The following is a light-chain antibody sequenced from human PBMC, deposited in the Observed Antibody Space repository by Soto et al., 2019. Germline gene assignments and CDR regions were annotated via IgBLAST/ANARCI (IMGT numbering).Light chain of an antibody. J-gene: IGKJ5*01. CDR1: HSVRSD. CDR2: DAS. Sequence: ELGMSQSASTVSVSTGERASLSCRPSHSVRSDLAWYQQKPGQSPRLLIFDASTGATGIRARFSGSGSGTELTLTISNMQSEDFAVYYCQQYNKWPPITFGQGTRLEIK. CDR3: QQYNKWPPIT. V-gene: IGKV3-15*01.